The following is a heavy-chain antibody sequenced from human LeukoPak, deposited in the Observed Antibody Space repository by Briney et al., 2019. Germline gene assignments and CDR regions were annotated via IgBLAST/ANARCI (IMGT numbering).Heavy chain of an antibody. CDR2: INPNSGGT. CDR1: GYTFTGYF. J-gene: IGHJ4*02. CDR3: ARSQLDYGDQEGLDY. Sequence: EASVKVFCKASGYTFTGYFIHWVRQAPGQGLEWMGWINPNSGGTNYAQKFQGRVTMTRDTSISTAYMELSRLRSDDTAVYYCARSQLDYGDQEGLDYWGQGTLVTVSS. D-gene: IGHD4-17*01. V-gene: IGHV1-2*02.